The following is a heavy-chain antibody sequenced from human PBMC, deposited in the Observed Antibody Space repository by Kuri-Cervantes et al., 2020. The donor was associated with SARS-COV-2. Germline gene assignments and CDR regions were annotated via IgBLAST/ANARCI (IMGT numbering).Heavy chain of an antibody. D-gene: IGHD3-22*01. Sequence: GGSLRLSCAASGFTFSSYAMHWVRQAPGKGLEWVAVISYDGSNKYYADSVKGRFTISRDNSKNTLYLQMNSLRAEDTAVYYCARDQDYYDSNDYFDYWGQGTLVTGSS. CDR2: ISYDGSNK. V-gene: IGHV3-30*04. CDR1: GFTFSSYA. CDR3: ARDQDYYDSNDYFDY. J-gene: IGHJ4*02.